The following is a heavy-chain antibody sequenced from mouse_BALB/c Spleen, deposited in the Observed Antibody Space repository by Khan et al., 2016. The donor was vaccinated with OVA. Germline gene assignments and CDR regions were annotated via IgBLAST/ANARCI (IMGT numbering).Heavy chain of an antibody. CDR2: ISSSGST. CDR1: GYSITSNYA. V-gene: IGHV3-2*02. CDR3: ARGNYYGYAMDY. Sequence: VQLKQSGPGLVKPSQSLSLTCTVTGYSITSNYAWNWIRQFPGNKLEWMGYISSSGSTSYNPSLKSRISITRDTSKNQFFLQLSSVTTEDTATYYCARGNYYGYAMDYWGQGTSVTVSS. J-gene: IGHJ4*01. D-gene: IGHD1-1*01.